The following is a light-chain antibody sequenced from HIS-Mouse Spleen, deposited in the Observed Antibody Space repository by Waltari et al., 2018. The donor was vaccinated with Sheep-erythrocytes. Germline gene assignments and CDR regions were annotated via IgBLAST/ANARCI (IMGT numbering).Light chain of an antibody. V-gene: IGLV2-8*01. CDR2: EVS. CDR1: SSDVGGYNY. Sequence: QSALTQPPSASGSPGQSVTISCTGTSSDVGGYNYVSWYQQHPGKAPKLMIYEVSNQPSVVPGRFSGSKSCNTASLTVSGLQAEDEADYYCSSYAGSNNWVFGGGTKLTVL. J-gene: IGLJ3*02. CDR3: SSYAGSNNWV.